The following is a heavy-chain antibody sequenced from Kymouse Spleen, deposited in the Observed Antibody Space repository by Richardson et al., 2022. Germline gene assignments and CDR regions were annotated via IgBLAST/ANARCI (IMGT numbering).Heavy chain of an antibody. D-gene: IGHD3-10*01. CDR1: GFTFDDYA. Sequence: EVQLVESGGGLVQPGRSLRLSCAASGFTFDDYAMHWVRQAPGKGLEWVSGISWNSGSIGYADSVKGRFTISRDNAKNSLYLQMNSLRAEDTALYYCAKDPTYYYGSGSFYYGMDVWGQGTTVTVSS. CDR2: ISWNSGSI. J-gene: IGHJ6*02. CDR3: AKDPTYYYGSGSFYYGMDV. V-gene: IGHV3-9*01.